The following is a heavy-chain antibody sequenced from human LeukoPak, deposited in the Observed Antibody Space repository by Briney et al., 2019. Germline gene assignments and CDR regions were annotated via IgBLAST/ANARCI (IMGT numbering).Heavy chain of an antibody. CDR1: GYTFTSYD. CDR2: MNPNSGNT. CDR3: ALYCSGGSCYPPDFDY. D-gene: IGHD2-15*01. J-gene: IGHJ4*02. V-gene: IGHV1-8*01. Sequence: ASVKVSCKASGYTFTSYDINWVRQATGQGLEWMGWMNPNSGNTGYAQKFQGRVTMTRNTSISTAYMELSSLRSEDTAVYYCALYCSGGSCYPPDFDYWGQGTLVTVSS.